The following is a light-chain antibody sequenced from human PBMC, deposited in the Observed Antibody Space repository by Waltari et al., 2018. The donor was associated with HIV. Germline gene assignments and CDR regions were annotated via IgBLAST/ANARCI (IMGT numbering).Light chain of an antibody. V-gene: IGLV2-14*01. CDR2: EVS. CDR3: SSYTSSKTRV. Sequence: QSALTQPASVSGSPGQSITISCTGTRSAVGGYNYVSWYQQHPGKAPKRMIYEVSNRPSGVSNRFSGAKSGNTASLTISGLQAEDEADYYCSSYTSSKTRVFGGGTKLTVL. CDR1: RSAVGGYNY. J-gene: IGLJ2*01.